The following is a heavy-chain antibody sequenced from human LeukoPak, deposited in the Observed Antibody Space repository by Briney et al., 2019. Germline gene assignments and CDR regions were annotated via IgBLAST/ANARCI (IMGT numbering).Heavy chain of an antibody. CDR2: ISGSSTTI. J-gene: IGHJ4*02. Sequence: QSGGSLRLSCAASGFSFSAYSMTWVRQAPGKGLEWVSYISGSSTTIHYADSVKGRFSVSRDNGKNSLFLQMNSLRDEDTAVYYCARDHYSRNDYWGQGTLVTVSS. CDR1: GFSFSAYS. D-gene: IGHD6-13*01. V-gene: IGHV3-48*02. CDR3: ARDHYSRNDY.